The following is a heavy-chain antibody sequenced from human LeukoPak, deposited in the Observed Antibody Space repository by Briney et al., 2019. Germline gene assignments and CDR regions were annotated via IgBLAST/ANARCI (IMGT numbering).Heavy chain of an antibody. CDR1: GYTFTSYG. D-gene: IGHD3-22*01. V-gene: IGHV1-3*01. CDR2: INAGNGNT. J-gene: IGHJ4*02. Sequence: ASVKVSCKASGYTFTSYGISWVRQAPGQGLEWMGWINAGNGNTKYSQKFQGRVTITRDTSASTAYMELSSLRSEDTAVYYCARGASDDYYDSSGYYFYWGQGTLVAVSS. CDR3: ARGASDDYYDSSGYYFY.